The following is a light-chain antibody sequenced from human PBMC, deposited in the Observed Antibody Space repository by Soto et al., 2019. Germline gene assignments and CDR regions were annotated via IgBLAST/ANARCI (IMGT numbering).Light chain of an antibody. CDR1: RSNIGNNA. CDR2: NNN. V-gene: IGLV1-44*01. Sequence: QSVLTQPPSASGTPGQRVTISCSGSRSNIGNNAVSWYQQFPGTAPKLLIYNNNQRPSGVPDRFSCSKSGTSASLAISGLQSEDEADYYWATWDDSLNARGVFGGGTKLTVL. CDR3: ATWDDSLNARGV. J-gene: IGLJ3*02.